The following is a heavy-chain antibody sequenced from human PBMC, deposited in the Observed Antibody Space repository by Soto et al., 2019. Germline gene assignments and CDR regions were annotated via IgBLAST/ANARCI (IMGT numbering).Heavy chain of an antibody. J-gene: IGHJ6*02. CDR3: ARQASSGYDGGYYYYGMDV. V-gene: IGHV5-51*01. D-gene: IGHD5-12*01. Sequence: PGESLKISCKGSGYGFTSYWIGWVRQMPGKGLEWMGIIYPGDSDTRYSPSFQGQVTISADKSISTAYLQWSSLKASDTAMYYCARQASSGYDGGYYYYGMDVWGQGTTVTVSS. CDR2: IYPGDSDT. CDR1: GYGFTSYW.